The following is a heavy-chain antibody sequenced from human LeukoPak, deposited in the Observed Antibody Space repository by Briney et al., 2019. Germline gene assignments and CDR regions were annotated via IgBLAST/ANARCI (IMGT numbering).Heavy chain of an antibody. CDR3: ARGIITGTSDY. CDR2: INHSGST. J-gene: IGHJ4*02. V-gene: IGHV4-34*01. Sequence: PSETLSLTCAVYGGSFSGYYWSWIRQPPGKGLEWIGEINHSGSTNYNPSLKSRVTISVDTSKNQFPLKLSSVTAADTAVYYCARGIITGTSDYWGQGTLVTVSS. CDR1: GGSFSGYY. D-gene: IGHD1-7*01.